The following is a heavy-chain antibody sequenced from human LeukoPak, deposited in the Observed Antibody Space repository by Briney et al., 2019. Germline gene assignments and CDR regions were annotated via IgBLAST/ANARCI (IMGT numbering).Heavy chain of an antibody. V-gene: IGHV3-30*18. D-gene: IGHD6-19*01. Sequence: GGSLRLSCAASGFTFSSYGMHWVRQAPGKGLEWVAVISYDGSNKYYADSVKGRFTISRDNSKNTLYRQMNSLRAEGTAAYYCAKELSSGLDYWGQGTLVTVSS. CDR1: GFTFSSYG. CDR3: AKELSSGLDY. CDR2: ISYDGSNK. J-gene: IGHJ4*02.